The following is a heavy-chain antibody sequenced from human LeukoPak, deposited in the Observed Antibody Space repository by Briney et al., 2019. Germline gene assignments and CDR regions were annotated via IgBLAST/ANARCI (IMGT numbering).Heavy chain of an antibody. J-gene: IGHJ5*02. V-gene: IGHV3-9*03. CDR2: ISWNSGSI. CDR3: AKASNYDFWSGSVFDP. Sequence: GGSLTLSCAASGFTIADYAMHWVRQAPGRGLEWVSGISWNSGSIGYADSVKGRFTISRDNAKNSLYLQMNSLRAEDMALYDCAKASNYDFWSGSVFDPWGQGTLVTVSS. CDR1: GFTIADYA. D-gene: IGHD3-3*01.